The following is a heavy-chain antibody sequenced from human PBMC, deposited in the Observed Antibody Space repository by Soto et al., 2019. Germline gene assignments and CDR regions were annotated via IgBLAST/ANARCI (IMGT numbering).Heavy chain of an antibody. D-gene: IGHD6-13*01. J-gene: IGHJ3*02. V-gene: IGHV3-23*01. CDR1: GFTFSNYA. Sequence: GGSLRLSCAASGFTFSNYALSWVRQAPGKGLEWVSAISGSGGDTFYADSVKGRFTISRDNSKNTLYLQMNSLRAEDTAVYYCAKSRGSWFADAFDIWGQGTMVTVSS. CDR3: AKSRGSWFADAFDI. CDR2: ISGSGGDT.